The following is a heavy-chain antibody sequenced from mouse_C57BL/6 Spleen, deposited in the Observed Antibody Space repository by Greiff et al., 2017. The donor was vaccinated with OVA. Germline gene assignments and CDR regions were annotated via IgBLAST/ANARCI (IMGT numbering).Heavy chain of an antibody. CDR1: GYSFTGYY. CDR3: ARSPTVVNFDY. V-gene: IGHV1-42*01. D-gene: IGHD1-1*01. J-gene: IGHJ2*01. CDR2: INASTGGH. Sequence: EVQLQESGPELVKPGASVKISCKASGYSFTGYYMNWVKQSPETSLEWIGEINASTGGHTYTQKFKAKATLTVDKSSSTAYMQLKSLTSEDSAVYYCARSPTVVNFDYWGQGTTLTVSS.